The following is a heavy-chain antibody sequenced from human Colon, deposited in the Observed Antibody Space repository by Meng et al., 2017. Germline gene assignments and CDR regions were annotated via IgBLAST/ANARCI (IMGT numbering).Heavy chain of an antibody. CDR3: ARGNYAGNPWDY. CDR1: GFTFRGDV. Sequence: QLLWFGVGLAQPGGSLVLSCAVVGFTFRGDVMSWVRHTPGKGLEWVSYISSSGDTTQYADSVKGRFTISRDSSKNTIYLQMNSLRVEDTAVYYCARGNYAGNPWDYWGQGTLVTVSS. V-gene: IGHV3-23*01. J-gene: IGHJ4*02. CDR2: ISSSGDTT. D-gene: IGHD4-23*01.